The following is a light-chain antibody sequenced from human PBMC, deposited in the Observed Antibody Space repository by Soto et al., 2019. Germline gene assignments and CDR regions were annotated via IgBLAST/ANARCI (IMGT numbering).Light chain of an antibody. CDR1: QSVLYSSNSKNY. J-gene: IGKJ4*01. Sequence: DIVMTQSPDSLAVSLGERATINCKSSQSVLYSSNSKNYLAWYQQKPGQSPKLLIYWASSRPSGVPDRFSGSGSGTDFTLTISSLQAEDVAVYFCLQYYSTPGLTFGGGTKVEIK. CDR3: LQYYSTPGLT. V-gene: IGKV4-1*01. CDR2: WAS.